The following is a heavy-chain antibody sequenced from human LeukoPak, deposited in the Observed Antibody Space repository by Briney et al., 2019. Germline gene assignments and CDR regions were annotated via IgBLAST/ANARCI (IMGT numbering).Heavy chain of an antibody. V-gene: IGHV3-23*01. Sequence: GGSLRLPCAASGFSFSDYAMTWVRQPPGKGREGVSGISGAGGSINYGDSVKGRFTISRDNSKNTLFLQLSGLRAEDTAVYYCAKGQEFLEWIYDYWGQGTLLTVSS. CDR2: ISGAGGSI. CDR3: AKGQEFLEWIYDY. D-gene: IGHD3-3*01. CDR1: GFSFSDYA. J-gene: IGHJ4*02.